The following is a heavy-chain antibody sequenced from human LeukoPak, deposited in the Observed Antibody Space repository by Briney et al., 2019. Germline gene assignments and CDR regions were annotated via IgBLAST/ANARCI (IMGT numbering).Heavy chain of an antibody. D-gene: IGHD3-9*01. CDR1: GFSLSTSGVA. Sequence: SGPTLVNPTQTLTLTCTFSGFSLSTSGVAVGWIRQPPGKALEWLALIYWDNDKLYSPSLETRLTITKDTSKNEVVLTMTNMDPVDTATYYCAHCPEDDILTGFYSWGQGTLVTVSS. CDR3: AHCPEDDILTGFYS. CDR2: IYWDNDK. J-gene: IGHJ4*02. V-gene: IGHV2-5*02.